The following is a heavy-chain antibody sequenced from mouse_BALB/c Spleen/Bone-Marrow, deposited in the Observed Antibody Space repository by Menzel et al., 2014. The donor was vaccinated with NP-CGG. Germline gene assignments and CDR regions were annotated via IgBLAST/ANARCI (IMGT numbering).Heavy chain of an antibody. CDR2: IDTSDSYT. D-gene: IGHD2-4*01. J-gene: IGHJ4*01. V-gene: IGHV1-69*01. CDR3: ARGGDDFSLDY. Sequence: SGTELVMPGASVKMSCKASGYALTDRWIHWVKQRPGQGLEWIGAIDTSDSYTNYNQKFKGKATLTVDESSSTAYIHLSSLTSEDSAVYYCARGGDDFSLDYWGQRTSVTVSS. CDR1: GYALTDRW.